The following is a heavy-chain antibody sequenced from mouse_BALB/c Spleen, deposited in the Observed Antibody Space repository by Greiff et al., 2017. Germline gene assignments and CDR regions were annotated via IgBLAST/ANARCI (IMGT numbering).Heavy chain of an antibody. CDR2: IYPGDGDT. CDR3: AREGFITTATSSFDY. D-gene: IGHD1-2*01. J-gene: IGHJ2*01. Sequence: QVQLQQSGPELVKPGASVKISCKASGYAFSSSWMNWVKQRPGQGLEWIGRIYPGDGDTNYNGKFKGKATLTADKSSSTAYMQLSSLTSVDSAVYFCAREGFITTATSSFDYWGQGTTLTVSS. V-gene: IGHV1-82*01. CDR1: GYAFSSSW.